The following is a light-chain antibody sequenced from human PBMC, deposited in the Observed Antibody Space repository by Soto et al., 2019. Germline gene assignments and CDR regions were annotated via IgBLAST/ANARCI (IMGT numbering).Light chain of an antibody. V-gene: IGKV1-12*01. CDR1: QDIRSR. Sequence: IEMTQSPSSVSASVGDRVTITCRASQDIRSRLAWYQHKPGKAPNLLIYSATTLQNGVPYRFSGSGSGTYFTLTISSLQPEDFATYYCQQANILPPVFGGGTRVEI. CDR3: QQANILPPV. J-gene: IGKJ4*01. CDR2: SAT.